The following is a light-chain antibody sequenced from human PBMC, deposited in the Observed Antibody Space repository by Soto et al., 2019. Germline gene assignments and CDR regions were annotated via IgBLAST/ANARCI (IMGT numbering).Light chain of an antibody. CDR3: SSYTSSSTLYV. CDR2: DVS. J-gene: IGLJ1*01. CDR1: SSDVGGYNY. V-gene: IGLV2-14*01. Sequence: QSVLTQPASVSGSPGQSITISCTGTSSDVGGYNYVSWYQQHPGKAPKLMIYDVSNRPSGVSNRFSGSKSGTTAALTISGLQAEDEADYYGSSYTSSSTLYVFGTGTKVTVL.